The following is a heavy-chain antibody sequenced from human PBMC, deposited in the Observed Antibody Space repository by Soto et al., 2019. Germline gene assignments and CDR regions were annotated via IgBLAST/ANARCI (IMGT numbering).Heavy chain of an antibody. CDR3: AKSSSKAHHYAIDV. Sequence: GGSLRLSCAASGVTFSSYAMNWVRQAPGKGLEWVAGVSASGGGTSYADSVKGRFTISRDNSKDTLYRQMNSLRAEDTAVYYCAKSSSKAHHYAIDVWGQGTPVTVSS. D-gene: IGHD2-2*01. CDR1: GVTFSSYA. CDR2: VSASGGGT. V-gene: IGHV3-23*01. J-gene: IGHJ6*02.